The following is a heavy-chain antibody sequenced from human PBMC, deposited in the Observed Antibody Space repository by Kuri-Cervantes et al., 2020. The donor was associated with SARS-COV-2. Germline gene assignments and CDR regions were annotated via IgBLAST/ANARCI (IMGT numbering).Heavy chain of an antibody. CDR3: ARLHRAQIWFDP. D-gene: IGHD4-11*01. CDR2: IYHSGST. Sequence: ESLKISCTVSGYSISSGYYWGWIRQPPGKGLEWIGSIYHSGSTYYNPSLKSRVTISVDTSKNQFSLKLSSVTAADTAVYYCARLHRAQIWFDPWGQGTLVTVSS. V-gene: IGHV4-38-2*02. J-gene: IGHJ5*02. CDR1: GYSISSGYY.